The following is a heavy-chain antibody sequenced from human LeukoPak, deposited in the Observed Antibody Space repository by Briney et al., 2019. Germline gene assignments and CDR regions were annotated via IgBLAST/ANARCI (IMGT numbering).Heavy chain of an antibody. V-gene: IGHV4-59*08. Sequence: SETLSLTCTVSGGSISSYYWSWIRQPPRKGLEWVGYIYYSGSTNYNPSLKSRVTISVDTSKNQFSLKLSSVTAADTAVYYFARSLWFGELLHWFDPWGQGTLVTVS. CDR3: ARSLWFGELLHWFDP. CDR2: IYYSGST. J-gene: IGHJ5*02. CDR1: GGSISSYY. D-gene: IGHD3-10*01.